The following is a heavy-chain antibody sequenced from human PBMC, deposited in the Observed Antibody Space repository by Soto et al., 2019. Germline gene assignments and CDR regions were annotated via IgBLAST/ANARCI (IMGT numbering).Heavy chain of an antibody. D-gene: IGHD3-3*01. V-gene: IGHV5-51*01. CDR3: ARGGVSTRTFDY. J-gene: IGHJ4*02. CDR2: IYPSDSDT. CDR1: GYNFAGYW. Sequence: GESLKISCKGSGYNFAGYWIAWVRQMPGKGLELMGIIYPSDSDTRYRPSFQGQVTISADKSISSAYLQWSSLRASDTAMYYCARGGVSTRTFDYWGQGAPVTVYS.